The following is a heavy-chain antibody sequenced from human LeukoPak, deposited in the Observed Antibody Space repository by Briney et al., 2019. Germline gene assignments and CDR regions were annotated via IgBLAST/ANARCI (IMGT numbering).Heavy chain of an antibody. CDR1: GFTFSTSA. J-gene: IGHJ4*02. V-gene: IGHV3-21*01. CDR3: ARDPERYLRTGKFDY. Sequence: GGSLRLSCAASGFTFSTSAMNWVRQVPGKGLEWVSSINSYSSHIYYAASVRGRFTVSRDNARNSVLLQMNSLTAEDTAVYYCARDPERYLRTGKFDYWGQGTLVTVSS. D-gene: IGHD5/OR15-5a*01. CDR2: INSYSSHI.